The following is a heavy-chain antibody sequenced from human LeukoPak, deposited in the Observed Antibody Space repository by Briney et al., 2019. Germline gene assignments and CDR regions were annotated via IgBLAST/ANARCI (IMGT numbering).Heavy chain of an antibody. CDR2: IYYSGST. Sequence: SETLSLTCTVPGGSISSYYWSWIRQPPGKGLEWIGYIYYSGSTNYNPSLKSRVTISVDTSKNQFSLKLSSVTAADTAVYYCAKLNYCSSTSCYPPDVWGQGTLVTVSS. V-gene: IGHV4-59*08. D-gene: IGHD2-2*01. CDR1: GGSISSYY. CDR3: AKLNYCSSTSCYPPDV. J-gene: IGHJ4*02.